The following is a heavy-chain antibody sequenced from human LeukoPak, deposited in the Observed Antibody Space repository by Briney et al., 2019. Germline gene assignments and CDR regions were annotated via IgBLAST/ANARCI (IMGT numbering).Heavy chain of an antibody. J-gene: IGHJ6*03. D-gene: IGHD2-2*01. CDR3: ARGLVVPAAIWLYYYYMDV. CDR2: INHSGST. CDR1: GGSISSGSYY. V-gene: IGHV4-39*07. Sequence: SQTLSLTCTVSGGSISSGSYYWSWIRQPPGKGLEWIGEINHSGSTNYNPSLKSRVTISVDTSKNQFSLKLSSVTAADTAVYYCARGLVVPAAIWLYYYYMDVWGKGTTVTVSS.